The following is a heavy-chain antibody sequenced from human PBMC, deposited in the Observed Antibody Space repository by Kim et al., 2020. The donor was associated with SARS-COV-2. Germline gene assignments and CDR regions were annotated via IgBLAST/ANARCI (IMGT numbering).Heavy chain of an antibody. CDR1: GGSISSSSYY. J-gene: IGHJ6*02. D-gene: IGHD5-12*01. CDR3: ARGQVEMATITRGGYYYYGMDV. Sequence: SETLSLTCTVSGGSISSSSYYWGWIRQPPGKGLEWIGSIYYSGSTYYNPSLKSRVTISVDTSKNQFSLKLSSVTAADTAVYYCARGQVEMATITRGGYYYYGMDVWGQGTTVTVSS. V-gene: IGHV4-39*07. CDR2: IYYSGST.